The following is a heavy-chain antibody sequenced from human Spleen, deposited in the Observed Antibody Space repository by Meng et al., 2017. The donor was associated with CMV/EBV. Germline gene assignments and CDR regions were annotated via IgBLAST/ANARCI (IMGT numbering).Heavy chain of an antibody. CDR2: IYYSGNP. CDR1: GGSISSSSYC. D-gene: IGHD6-6*01. V-gene: IGHV4-39*07. CDR3: AREIGGGLAARRVMDV. Sequence: SETLSLTCTVSGGSISSSSYCWGWIRQPPGKGLEWIGSIYYSGNPYYNPSLKSRVTISVDTSKNQFSLKLKSLTAADTAVYYCAREIGGGLAARRVMDVWGQGTKVTVSS. J-gene: IGHJ6*02.